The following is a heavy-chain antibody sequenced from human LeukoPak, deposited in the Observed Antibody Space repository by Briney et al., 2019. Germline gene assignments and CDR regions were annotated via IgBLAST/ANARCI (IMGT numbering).Heavy chain of an antibody. V-gene: IGHV3-30-3*01. J-gene: IGHJ4*02. CDR2: ISYDGSNK. CDR1: GFTFSSYA. CDR3: ARDMFLEWSGFDY. Sequence: GESLKISCAASGFTFSSYAMHWVRQAPGKGLEWVAVISYDGSNKYYADSVKGRFTISRDNSKNTLYLQMNSLRAEDTAVYYCARDMFLEWSGFDYWGQGTLVTVSS. D-gene: IGHD3-3*01.